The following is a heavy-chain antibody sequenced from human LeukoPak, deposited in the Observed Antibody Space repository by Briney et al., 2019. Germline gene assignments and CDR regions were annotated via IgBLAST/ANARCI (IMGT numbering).Heavy chain of an antibody. Sequence: GGSLRLSCAASGFTFSSYSMNWVRQAPGQGLEWVSYISSSSSAIYYADSVKGRFTVSRDSAKNSLYLQIHSLQAEDTAVYYCAKVLDSPLWLLDYMDVWGKGTTVTVSS. CDR2: ISSSSSAI. V-gene: IGHV3-48*01. J-gene: IGHJ6*03. D-gene: IGHD6-6*01. CDR1: GFTFSSYS. CDR3: AKVLDSPLWLLDYMDV.